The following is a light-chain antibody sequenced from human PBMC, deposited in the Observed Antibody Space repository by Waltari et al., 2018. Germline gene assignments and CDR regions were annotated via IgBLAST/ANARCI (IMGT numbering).Light chain of an antibody. CDR1: NIGGKS. CDR3: EVWDGAGHVV. J-gene: IGLJ2*01. V-gene: IGLV3-21*04. Sequence: SYVLTQPPSLSVAPGQTARITCGGNNIGGKSVHWYQQKPGQAPRLVIYYATDRPSGIPDRYAGSNSGNTATLTINRVEAGDEADYYCEVWDGAGHVVFGGGTQLTVL. CDR2: YAT.